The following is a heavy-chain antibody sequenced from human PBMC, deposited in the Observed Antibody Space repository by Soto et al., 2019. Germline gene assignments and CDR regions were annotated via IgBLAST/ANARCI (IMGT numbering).Heavy chain of an antibody. Sequence: EVQLLESGGGLVQPGGSLRLSCTASGFTFSNYPMTWVRQAPWFGLERVSPIGGSGDDTYYADSVKGQIIISRDNSKNTLYLHMSGLRAEDTAVYYCAKSGLQHLVAPYYYSAMDVWGQGTTVTVSS. CDR2: IGGSGDDT. V-gene: IGHV3-23*01. D-gene: IGHD6-13*01. CDR1: GFTFSNYP. CDR3: AKSGLQHLVAPYYYSAMDV. J-gene: IGHJ6*02.